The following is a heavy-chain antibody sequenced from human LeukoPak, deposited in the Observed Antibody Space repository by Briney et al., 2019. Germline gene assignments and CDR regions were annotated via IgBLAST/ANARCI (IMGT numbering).Heavy chain of an antibody. J-gene: IGHJ4*02. Sequence: GGSLRLSCAASGFSFSSYVMYWVRQAPGKGLEGVSISGSGGDTYYADSVKGRFTISRDNSKNTLYLQMNSLRAEDTAVYYCAKARGATYGTYYFDYWGQGTLVTVSS. V-gene: IGHV3-23*01. CDR3: AKARGATYGTYYFDY. CDR1: GFSFSSYV. CDR2: ISGSGGDT. D-gene: IGHD4/OR15-4a*01.